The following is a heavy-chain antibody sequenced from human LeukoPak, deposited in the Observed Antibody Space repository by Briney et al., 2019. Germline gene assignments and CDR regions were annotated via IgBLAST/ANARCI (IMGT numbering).Heavy chain of an antibody. CDR1: GGSISSGDYY. CDR3: ARGPPSGFGELSFWFDP. V-gene: IGHV4-30-4*01. J-gene: IGHJ5*02. D-gene: IGHD3-10*01. CDR2: IYYSGST. Sequence: SETLSLTCTVSGGSISSGDYYWSWIRQPPGKGLEWIGYIYYSGSTYYNPSLKSRVTISVDTSKNQFSLKLSSVTAADTAVYYCARGPPSGFGELSFWFDPWGQGTLVTVS.